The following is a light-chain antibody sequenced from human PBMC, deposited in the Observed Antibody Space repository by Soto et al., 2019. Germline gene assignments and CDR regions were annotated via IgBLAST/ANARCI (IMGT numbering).Light chain of an antibody. CDR3: HQYDNAPQT. CDR2: GAS. J-gene: IGKJ2*01. CDR1: QTLRRTY. Sequence: EIVLMQSPGTLSLSPGERATLSCRASQTLRRTYIAWYQQKPGQAPRVLVYGASKRATGIPDRFSGSGSGTDFSLTISRLEPEDFAVYYCHQYDNAPQTYGQGTKVDIK. V-gene: IGKV3-20*01.